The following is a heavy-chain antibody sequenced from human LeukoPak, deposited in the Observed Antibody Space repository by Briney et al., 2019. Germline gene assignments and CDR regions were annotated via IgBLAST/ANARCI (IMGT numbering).Heavy chain of an antibody. CDR3: ATKEWLLHDDYHYYYRDV. V-gene: IGHV5-51*01. J-gene: IGHJ6*03. D-gene: IGHD3-3*01. Sequence: GESLKISCNASGYIFTSYWIGWVRQMPGKGLEWMGIIYPGDSDTRYSPSFQGQVTISADKSISTAYLQWSSLKASDTAMYYCATKEWLLHDDYHYYYRDVWGKGTTVTVSS. CDR2: IYPGDSDT. CDR1: GYIFTSYW.